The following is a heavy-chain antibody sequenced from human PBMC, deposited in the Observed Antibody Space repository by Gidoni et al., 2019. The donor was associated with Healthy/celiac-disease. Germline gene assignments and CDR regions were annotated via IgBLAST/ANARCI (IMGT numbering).Heavy chain of an antibody. Sequence: QVQLVESGGGVVQPGRSLRLSCAASGFTFSSYAMHWVRQAPGKGLEWVAVISYDGSNKYYADSVKGRFTISRDNSKNTLYLQMNSLRAEDTAVYYCARAQYGGNFEGAFDIWGQGTMVTVSS. J-gene: IGHJ3*02. CDR1: GFTFSSYA. CDR3: ARAQYGGNFEGAFDI. V-gene: IGHV3-30-3*01. CDR2: ISYDGSNK. D-gene: IGHD2-21*02.